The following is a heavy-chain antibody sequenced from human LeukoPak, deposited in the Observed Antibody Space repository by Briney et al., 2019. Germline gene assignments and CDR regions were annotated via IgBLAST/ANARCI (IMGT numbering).Heavy chain of an antibody. CDR2: ISSSSSTI. CDR3: ARDWATVTKPIDY. Sequence: PGGSLRLSCAASGFTFSSYSMNWVRQAPGKGLEWVSYISSSSSTIYYADSVKGRFTISRDNAKNSLYLQMNSLRAEDTAVYYCARDWATVTKPIDYWGQGTLVTVSS. J-gene: IGHJ4*02. D-gene: IGHD4-17*01. V-gene: IGHV3-48*01. CDR1: GFTFSSYS.